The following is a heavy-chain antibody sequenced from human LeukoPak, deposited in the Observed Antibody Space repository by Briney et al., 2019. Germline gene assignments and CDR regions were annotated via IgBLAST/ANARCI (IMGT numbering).Heavy chain of an antibody. CDR3: TTDNDGA. Sequence: GGSLRLSCAASGSTFSSAWMTWVRQAPGKGLEWLGRIKGKADGWTAQYAAPVKGRFTISRDDSKNTLYLQMNSLKIEDTAVYYCTTDNDGAWGQGTLVTVSS. V-gene: IGHV3-15*01. CDR2: IKGKADGWTA. D-gene: IGHD1-1*01. CDR1: GSTFSSAW. J-gene: IGHJ4*02.